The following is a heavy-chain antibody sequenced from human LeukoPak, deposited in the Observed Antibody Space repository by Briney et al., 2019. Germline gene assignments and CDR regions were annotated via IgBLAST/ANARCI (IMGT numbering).Heavy chain of an antibody. CDR1: GYTFTSYG. Sequence: ASVKVSCKASGYTFTSYGISWVRQAPGQGLEWMGWISAYNGNTNYAQKLQGRVTMTTDTSTSTAYMELRSLRSDGTAVYYCARGAPVKNYVWGSYRYAQNWFDPWGQGTLVTVSS. D-gene: IGHD3-16*02. J-gene: IGHJ5*02. CDR2: ISAYNGNT. CDR3: ARGAPVKNYVWGSYRYAQNWFDP. V-gene: IGHV1-18*01.